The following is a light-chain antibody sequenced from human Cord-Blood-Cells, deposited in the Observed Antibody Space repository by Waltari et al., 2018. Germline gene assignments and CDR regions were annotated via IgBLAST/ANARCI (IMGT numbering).Light chain of an antibody. J-gene: IGKJ1*01. CDR1: QSISSS. CDR3: QQSYRTPQT. V-gene: IGKV1-39*01. CDR2: AAS. Sequence: DIQMTQSPSSLSASVGDRVTITCRASQSISSSLNWYQQKPGKAPKLLIYAASSLQSGVPSRFSGSGSGADFTLTISSLQPEDFATYYCQQSYRTPQTFGQGTKVEIK.